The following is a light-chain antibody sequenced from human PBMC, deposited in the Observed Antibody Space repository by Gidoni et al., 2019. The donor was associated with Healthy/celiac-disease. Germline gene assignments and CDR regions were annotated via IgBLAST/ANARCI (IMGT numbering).Light chain of an antibody. V-gene: IGKV2-28*01. CDR2: LGS. Sequence: DLLLTQSPLSLPVTPGEPASISCRSIQSLLPSNGYNYLDWYLQKPGPSQQLLIYLGSHRASGVPDRFSGSGSGKEFTLKISRVEAEDVGVYYCMQDLQTSFTFGPGTKVDIK. CDR3: MQDLQTSFT. J-gene: IGKJ3*01. CDR1: QSLLPSNGYNY.